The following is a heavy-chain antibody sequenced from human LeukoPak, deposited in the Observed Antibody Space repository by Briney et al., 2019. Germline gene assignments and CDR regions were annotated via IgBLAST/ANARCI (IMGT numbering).Heavy chain of an antibody. CDR2: IIPIFGTA. CDR3: ATRSPYCGGDCYYYYYGMDV. D-gene: IGHD2-21*02. J-gene: IGHJ6*02. Sequence: SVKVSCKASGGTFSNYAINWVRQAPGQGLEWMGGIIPIFGTANYAQKFQGRVTITADESTSTAYMELSSLRSEDTAVYYCATRSPYCGGDCYYYYYGMDVWGQGTTVTVSS. CDR1: GGTFSNYA. V-gene: IGHV1-69*13.